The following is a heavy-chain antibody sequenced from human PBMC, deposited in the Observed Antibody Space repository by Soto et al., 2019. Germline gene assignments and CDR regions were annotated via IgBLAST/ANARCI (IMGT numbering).Heavy chain of an antibody. J-gene: IGHJ6*02. CDR2: ISDSGST. Sequence: PGGSLRLSCTASGFTFSRYAMSWVRQAPGKGLEWVPTISDSGSTYYAESVKDRLTISRDNSKHTLYLQMNSLRAEDTAVYYCARGDREDILLVVGVRTGEYGIDIWGQGTTVTISS. V-gene: IGHV3-23*01. CDR1: GFTFSRYA. CDR3: ARGDREDILLVVGVRTGEYGIDI. D-gene: IGHD2-15*01.